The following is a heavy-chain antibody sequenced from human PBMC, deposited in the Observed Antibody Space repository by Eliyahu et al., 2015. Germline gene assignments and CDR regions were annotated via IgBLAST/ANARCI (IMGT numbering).Heavy chain of an antibody. Sequence: QLQLQESGPGLVKPSETLSLTCTVSGGSISSSXYXWGWIRQPPGKGLEWIGTIYYSGSAYYNPSLKSRVTISVDTSKNQFSLKLTSVTAADTAVYYCARLLNYGSGFTRFDPWGQGTLVTVSS. CDR1: GGSISSSXYX. CDR2: IYYSGSA. V-gene: IGHV4-39*01. J-gene: IGHJ5*02. CDR3: ARLLNYGSGFTRFDP. D-gene: IGHD3-10*01.